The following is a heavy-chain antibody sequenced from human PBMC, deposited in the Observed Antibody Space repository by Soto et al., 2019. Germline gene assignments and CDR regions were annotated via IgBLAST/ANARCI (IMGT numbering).Heavy chain of an antibody. D-gene: IGHD5-12*01. J-gene: IGHJ4*02. Sequence: QPGGSLRLSCAASGFTFSSYAMHWVRQAPGKGLGWVAVISYDGSNKYYADSVKGRFTISRDNSKNTLYLQMNSLRAEDTAVYYCARDEYGYILYYFDYWGQGTLVTVSS. CDR1: GFTFSSYA. V-gene: IGHV3-30-3*01. CDR2: ISYDGSNK. CDR3: ARDEYGYILYYFDY.